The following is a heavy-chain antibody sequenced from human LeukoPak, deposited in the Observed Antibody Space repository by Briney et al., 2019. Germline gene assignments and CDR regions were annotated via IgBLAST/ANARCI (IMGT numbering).Heavy chain of an antibody. CDR3: ARGPGPADDGGGYCFDY. CDR1: GYTSTSYY. V-gene: IGHV1-46*01. J-gene: IGHJ4*02. CDR2: INPSGGST. Sequence: ASVKVSCKASGYTSTSYYLYWGRQAPGQGLEWMGVINPSGGSTTSAQKFQGRVTMTRDTSTSTVYMELRSLRSEDTAVYYCARGPGPADDGGGYCFDYWGQGTLVTVSS. D-gene: IGHD3-22*01.